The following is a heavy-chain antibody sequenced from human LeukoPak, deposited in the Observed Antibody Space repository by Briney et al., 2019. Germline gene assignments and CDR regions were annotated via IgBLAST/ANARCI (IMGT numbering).Heavy chain of an antibody. CDR1: GGSISSSSYY. Sequence: QVELQESGPGLVKPSETLSLTCTVSGGSISSSSYYWGWIRQPPGKGLEGIGSIYYSGSTYYNPSLKSRVTISVDTSKNQFSLKLSSVTAADTAVYYCARDVRAVAGYFDYWGQGTLVTVSS. J-gene: IGHJ4*02. CDR3: ARDVRAVAGYFDY. D-gene: IGHD6-19*01. CDR2: IYYSGST. V-gene: IGHV4-39*07.